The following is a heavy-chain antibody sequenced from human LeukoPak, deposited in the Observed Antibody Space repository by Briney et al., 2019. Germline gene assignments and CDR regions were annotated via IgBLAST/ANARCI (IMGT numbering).Heavy chain of an antibody. CDR2: IHPSGGSA. D-gene: IGHD3-22*01. CDR3: ARGDSSGYYYRGWFDP. V-gene: IGHV1-46*01. CDR1: EYTFTSYY. Sequence: GASVKVSCKASEYTFTSYYMHWVRQAPGQGLEWMGIIHPSGGSASYAQKFQGRVTMTRDTSTSTVYMELSSLRSEDTAVYYCARGDSSGYYYRGWFDPWGQGTLVTVSS. J-gene: IGHJ5*02.